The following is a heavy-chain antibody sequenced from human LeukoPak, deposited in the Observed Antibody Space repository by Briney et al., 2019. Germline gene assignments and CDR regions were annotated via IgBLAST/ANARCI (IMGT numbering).Heavy chain of an antibody. V-gene: IGHV3-23*01. CDR1: GFTFSSYT. J-gene: IGHJ4*02. Sequence: PGGSLRLSCAASGFTFSSYTMNWVRQAPGKGLEWVSTITTSDGYTYYADSVQGRFTISRDNSKSTLCLQMNSLRAEDTAVYYCAKQLGYCSDGSCYFPYWGQGTLVTVSS. CDR3: AKQLGYCSDGSCYFPY. CDR2: ITTSDGYT. D-gene: IGHD2-15*01.